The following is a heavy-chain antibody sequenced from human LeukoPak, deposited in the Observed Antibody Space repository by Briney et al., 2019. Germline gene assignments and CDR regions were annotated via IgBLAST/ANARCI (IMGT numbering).Heavy chain of an antibody. CDR1: GFTFSNYA. CDR2: MNPV. J-gene: IGHJ3*02. D-gene: IGHD5-12*01. V-gene: IGHV3-66*03. Sequence: GGSLRLSCTASGFTFSNYAMTWVRQAPGKGLEWVSSMNPVYYADSVKGRFTISRDNSKNTLYLQMNSLRAEDTAVYYCAREEVASAFDIWGQGTMVTVSS. CDR3: AREEVASAFDI.